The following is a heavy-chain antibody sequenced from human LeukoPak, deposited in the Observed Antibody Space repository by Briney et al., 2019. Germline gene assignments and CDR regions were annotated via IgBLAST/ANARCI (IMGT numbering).Heavy chain of an antibody. CDR1: GCIFSNYA. CDR2: ISGGGGVT. J-gene: IGHJ6*03. V-gene: IGHV3-23*01. CDR3: AKGLRTGVGPYMGYHYYMDV. D-gene: IGHD3-16*01. Sequence: GGSLRLSCAVSGCIFSNYAMNWVRQAPGEGLEWVSGISGGGGVTYYADSVKGRFTISRNNSKNTLYLQMNSLRDEDTGVYYCAKGLRTGVGPYMGYHYYMDVWGKGATVTVSS.